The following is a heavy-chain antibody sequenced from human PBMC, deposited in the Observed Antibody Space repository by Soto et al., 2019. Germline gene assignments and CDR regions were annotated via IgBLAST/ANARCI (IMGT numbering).Heavy chain of an antibody. Sequence: GGSLRLSCAASGFTVSSNYMSWVRQAPGKGLEWVSVIYSGGSTYYADSVKGRFTISRHNSKNTLYLQMNSLRAEDTAVYYCARNHDYSNYEYYYYYYTDVWGKGTTVTGSS. CDR1: GFTVSSNY. V-gene: IGHV3-53*04. CDR2: IYSGGST. CDR3: ARNHDYSNYEYYYYYYTDV. J-gene: IGHJ6*03. D-gene: IGHD4-4*01.